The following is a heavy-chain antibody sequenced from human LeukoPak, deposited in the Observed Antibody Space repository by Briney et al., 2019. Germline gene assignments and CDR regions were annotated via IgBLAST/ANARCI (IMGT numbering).Heavy chain of an antibody. CDR1: GFTFDDYA. V-gene: IGHV3-9*03. CDR3: AKGTIEMATQGGPLGVFDI. J-gene: IGHJ3*02. Sequence: GGSLRLSCAASGFTFDDYAMHWVRQAPGKGLEWVSGISWNSGSIGYADSAKGRFTISRDNAKNSLYLQMNSLRAEDMALYYCAKGTIEMATQGGPLGVFDIWGQGTMVTVSS. CDR2: ISWNSGSI. D-gene: IGHD5-24*01.